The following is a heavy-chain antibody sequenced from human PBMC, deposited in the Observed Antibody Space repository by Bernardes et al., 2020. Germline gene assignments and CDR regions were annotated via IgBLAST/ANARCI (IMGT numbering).Heavy chain of an antibody. CDR1: GFTFSSYD. V-gene: IGHV3-13*01. Sequence: GGSLRLSCASSGFTFSSYDMHWVRQTTGKGLEWVSGIGTAGDTYYPGSVKGRFTISRENAKNFLYLQMNSLRAEDTAVYYCARSYSSGWYDFDYWGQGTLVTVSS. J-gene: IGHJ4*02. CDR2: IGTAGDT. CDR3: ARSYSSGWYDFDY. D-gene: IGHD6-19*01.